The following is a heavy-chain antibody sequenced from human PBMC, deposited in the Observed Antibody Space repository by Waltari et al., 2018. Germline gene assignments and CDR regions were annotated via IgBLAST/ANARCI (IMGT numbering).Heavy chain of an antibody. Sequence: EVQLVESGGDLVQPGGSLRLSCAASGFTFSTFWVHWVRQVPGKGLVWVSRIKSEGSATSYADSVKGRLTISRDNAKNTVYLQMNSLRAEDTAVYHCASDVHSGRYGWFDPWGQGTLVTVSS. CDR1: GFTFSTFW. CDR3: ASDVHSGRYGWFDP. CDR2: IKSEGSAT. V-gene: IGHV3-74*01. J-gene: IGHJ5*02. D-gene: IGHD1-26*01.